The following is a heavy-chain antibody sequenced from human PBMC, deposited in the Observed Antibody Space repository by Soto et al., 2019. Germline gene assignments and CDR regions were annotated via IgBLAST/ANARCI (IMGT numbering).Heavy chain of an antibody. V-gene: IGHV1-2*02. CDR3: LRGSQDNFLVEVDVPSGTDF. Sequence: ASVKVSCKASGYTFSDYYLHWVRQAPGQALEWVGWMHPNNGGTNYAQKFRGRVTMTRDTSITTAFMELSSLSADDTAVYYCLRGSQDNFLVEVDVPSGTDFWGQGTLVTVSS. CDR1: GYTFSDYY. J-gene: IGHJ4*02. D-gene: IGHD2-15*01. CDR2: MHPNNGGT.